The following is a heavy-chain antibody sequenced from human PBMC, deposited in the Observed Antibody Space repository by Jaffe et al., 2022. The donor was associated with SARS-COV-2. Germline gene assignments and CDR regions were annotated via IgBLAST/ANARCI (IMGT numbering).Heavy chain of an antibody. Sequence: EVQLVESGGGLVQPGGSLRLSCAASGFTFSSYWMSWVRQAPGKGLEWVANIKQDGSEKYYVDSVKGRFTISRDNAKNSLYLQMNSLRAEDTAVYYCARDGSGWYGHYFDYWGQGTLVTVSS. CDR2: IKQDGSEK. V-gene: IGHV3-7*01. D-gene: IGHD6-19*01. CDR1: GFTFSSYW. J-gene: IGHJ4*02. CDR3: ARDGSGWYGHYFDY.